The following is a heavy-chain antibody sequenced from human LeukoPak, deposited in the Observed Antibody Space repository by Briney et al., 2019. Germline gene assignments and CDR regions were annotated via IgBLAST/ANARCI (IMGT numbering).Heavy chain of an antibody. CDR2: IYYSGST. CDR3: ARVVAAARSTFDI. Sequence: SETLSLTCTVSGGSISSYYWSWIRQPPGKGLEWIGCIYYSGSTNYNPSLKSRVTISVDTSKNQFSLKLSSVTAADTAVYYCARVVAAARSTFDIWGQGTMVTVSS. J-gene: IGHJ3*02. CDR1: GGSISSYY. V-gene: IGHV4-59*01. D-gene: IGHD6-13*01.